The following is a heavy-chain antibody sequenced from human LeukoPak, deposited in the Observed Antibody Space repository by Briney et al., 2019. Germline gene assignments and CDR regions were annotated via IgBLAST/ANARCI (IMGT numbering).Heavy chain of an antibody. J-gene: IGHJ6*02. Sequence: PGGSLRLSCAVSGFTFSSYIMHWVRQAPGKGLEWVAVISYDGNNKYHADSVKGRFTISRDNSKNTLYLQMNSLRAEDTAVYYCARSTDYCDSSGYIKYYYYAMDVWGQGTTVTVSS. CDR3: ARSTDYCDSSGYIKYYYYAMDV. CDR1: GFTFSSYI. D-gene: IGHD3-22*01. V-gene: IGHV3-30-3*01. CDR2: ISYDGNNK.